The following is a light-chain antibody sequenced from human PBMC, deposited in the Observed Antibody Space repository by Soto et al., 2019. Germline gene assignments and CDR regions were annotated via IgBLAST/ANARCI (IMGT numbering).Light chain of an antibody. CDR2: DDN. V-gene: IGLV1-51*01. J-gene: IGLJ1*01. CDR1: SSNIGGNS. CDR3: GSWDSSLSDYV. Sequence: SVLTQPPSVSAAPGQKVTISCSGSSSNIGGNSVSWYQQLPGTAPKLLIYDDNKRPSGIPDRFSGSKSGTSATLGITGFQTGDEADYYCGSWDSSLSDYVFGPGTQVTVL.